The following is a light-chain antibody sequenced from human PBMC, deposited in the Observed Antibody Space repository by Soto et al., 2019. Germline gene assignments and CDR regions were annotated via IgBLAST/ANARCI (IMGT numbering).Light chain of an antibody. Sequence: SYELTQPPSVSAPPGQTARITCSGDALPKQYAYWYQKKPGQAPVLVIYKDNKRPSGIPERFSGSISGTTVTLTINGVQAEDEADYYCQSADSSGTYVVFGGGTKVTVL. CDR3: QSADSSGTYVV. V-gene: IGLV3-25*03. CDR2: KDN. CDR1: ALPKQY. J-gene: IGLJ2*01.